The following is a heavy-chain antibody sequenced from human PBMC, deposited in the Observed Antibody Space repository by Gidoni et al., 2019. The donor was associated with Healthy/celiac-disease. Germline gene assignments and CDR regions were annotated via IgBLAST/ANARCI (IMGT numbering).Heavy chain of an antibody. CDR2: IYYSGST. D-gene: IGHD3-22*01. CDR3: ARVSHDSSGYYYQFDY. J-gene: IGHJ4*02. CDR1: GGSISSYY. Sequence: QVQLQESGPGLVKPSETLSLTCTVSGGSISSYYWSWIRQPPGKGLEWIGYIYYSGSTNYNPSLKSRVTISVDTSKNQFSLKLSSVTAADTAVYYCARVSHDSSGYYYQFDYWGQGTLVTVSS. V-gene: IGHV4-59*01.